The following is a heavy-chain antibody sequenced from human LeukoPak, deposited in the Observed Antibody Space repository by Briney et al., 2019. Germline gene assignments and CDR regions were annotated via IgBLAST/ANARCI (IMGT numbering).Heavy chain of an antibody. D-gene: IGHD1-1*01. Sequence: GSLRLSCAASGFTVSNNYMSWVRQAPGKGLEWVATITLDGSDSYYVDSVKGRSTVSRDNAKNSLYLQMNSLRAEDTAVFYCTTENWYVFENWGQGSLVTVSS. CDR3: TTENWYVFEN. J-gene: IGHJ4*02. CDR2: ITLDGSDS. V-gene: IGHV3-7*04. CDR1: GFTVSNNY.